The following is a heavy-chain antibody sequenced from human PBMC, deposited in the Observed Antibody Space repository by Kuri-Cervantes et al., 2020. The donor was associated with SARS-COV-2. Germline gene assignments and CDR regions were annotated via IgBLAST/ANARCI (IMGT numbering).Heavy chain of an antibody. Sequence: SETLSLTCTISGGSISSYYWSWIRQPPGKGLEWIGEINHSGSTNYNPSLKSRVTISVDTSKNQFSLKLSSVTAADTAVYYCARGRRNYCSSTSCYPPYYGMDVWGQGTTVTVSS. CDR3: ARGRRNYCSSTSCYPPYYGMDV. J-gene: IGHJ6*02. V-gene: IGHV4-34*01. D-gene: IGHD2-2*01. CDR1: GGSISSYY. CDR2: INHSGST.